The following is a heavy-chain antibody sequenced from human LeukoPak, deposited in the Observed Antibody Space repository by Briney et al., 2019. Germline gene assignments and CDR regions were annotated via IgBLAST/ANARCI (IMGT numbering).Heavy chain of an antibody. V-gene: IGHV3-13*01. CDR1: GFTFSNYD. D-gene: IGHD6-13*01. J-gene: IGHJ4*02. Sequence: QPGGSLKLSCAASGFTFSNYDMHWVRQGSGGGLEWISGIGNAGDKYYSGSVKGRFTISRENTKISLYLQMNRLRAGDTAVYFCVRGRGQLLDFWGQGTLVTVSS. CDR3: VRGRGQLLDF. CDR2: IGNAGDK.